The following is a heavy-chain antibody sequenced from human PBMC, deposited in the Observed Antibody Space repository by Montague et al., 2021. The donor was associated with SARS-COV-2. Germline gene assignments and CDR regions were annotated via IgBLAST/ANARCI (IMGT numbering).Heavy chain of an antibody. CDR3: ARDLEADYYYYMDV. V-gene: IGHV3-21*01. J-gene: IGHJ6*03. Sequence: SLRLSCAASGFTFSSYSMNWVRRAPGKGLEWVSSISSSSSYIYYADSVKGRFTISRDNAKNSLYLQMNSLRAEDTAVYYCARDLEADYYYYMDVWGKGTTVTVSS. CDR2: ISSSSSYI. D-gene: IGHD6-25*01. CDR1: GFTFSSYS.